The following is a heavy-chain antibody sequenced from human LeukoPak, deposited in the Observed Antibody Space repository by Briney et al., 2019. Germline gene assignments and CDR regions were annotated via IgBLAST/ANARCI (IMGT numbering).Heavy chain of an antibody. Sequence: GGSLRLSCAASGFTFSSYGMHWVRQAPGKGLEWGAVISYDGSNKYYADSVKGRLTSSRDNSKNTLYLQNNSLRVKDTAVYYCARDHCSSTSCYGYYYYGMDVWGQGTTVTVSS. J-gene: IGHJ6*02. CDR3: ARDHCSSTSCYGYYYYGMDV. D-gene: IGHD2-2*01. CDR1: GFTFSSYG. V-gene: IGHV3-30*03. CDR2: ISYDGSNK.